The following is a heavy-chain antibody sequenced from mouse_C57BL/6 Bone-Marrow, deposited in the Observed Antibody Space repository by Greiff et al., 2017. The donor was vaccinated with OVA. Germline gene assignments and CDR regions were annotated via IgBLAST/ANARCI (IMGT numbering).Heavy chain of an antibody. CDR2: IDPETGGT. D-gene: IGHD2-5*01. J-gene: IGHJ4*01. CDR3: TRLYSNYYAMDY. CDR1: GYTFTDYE. V-gene: IGHV1-15*01. Sequence: VQLQESGAELVRPGASVTLSCKASGYTFTDYEMHWVKQTPVHGLEWIGAIDPETGGTAYNQKFKGKAILTADKSSSTAYMELRSLTSEDSAVYCCTRLYSNYYAMDYWGQGTSVTVSS.